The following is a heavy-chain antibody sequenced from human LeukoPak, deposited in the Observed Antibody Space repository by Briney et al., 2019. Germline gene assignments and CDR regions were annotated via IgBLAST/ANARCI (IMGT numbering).Heavy chain of an antibody. CDR1: GFTFSSYD. CDR3: ERVRSGSLGYGMDV. J-gene: IGHJ6*02. Sequence: GGSLRLSCAASGFTFSSYDMHWVRQVTGKGLEWVSDIGTVGDTYYAGSVKGRFTISRENAKNSLYLQMNSLRAGDTAVYYCERVRSGSLGYGMDVWGQGTTVTVSS. V-gene: IGHV3-13*01. D-gene: IGHD1-26*01. CDR2: IGTVGDT.